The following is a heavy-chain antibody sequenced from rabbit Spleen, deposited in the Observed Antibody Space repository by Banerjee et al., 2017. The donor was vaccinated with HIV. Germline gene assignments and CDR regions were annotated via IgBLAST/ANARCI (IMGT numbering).Heavy chain of an antibody. CDR2: INTDSGNT. CDR3: ARDTGSSFSSYGMDL. J-gene: IGHJ6*01. CDR1: RFSFSVKYI. Sequence: QEQLVESGGDMVQPEGSLTLTCTASRFSFSVKYIMCWVRQAPGKGPEWIACINTDSGNTVYANWAKGRFTISKTSSTTVTLQMTSLTAADTATYFCARDTGSSFSSYGMDLWGPGTLVTVS. D-gene: IGHD8-1*01. V-gene: IGHV1S45*01.